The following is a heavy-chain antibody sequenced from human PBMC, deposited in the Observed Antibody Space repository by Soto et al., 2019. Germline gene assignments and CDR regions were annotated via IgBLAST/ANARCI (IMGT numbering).Heavy chain of an antibody. Sequence: GGSLRLSCAASGFTFSSYAMSWVRQAPGKGLEWVSAISGSGGSTYYADSVKGRFTISRDNSKNTLYLQMNSLRAEDTAVYYCAKFKAADYYYYSGMDVWGQGTTVTVSS. J-gene: IGHJ6*02. V-gene: IGHV3-23*01. CDR3: AKFKAADYYYYSGMDV. CDR1: GFTFSSYA. D-gene: IGHD2-15*01. CDR2: ISGSGGST.